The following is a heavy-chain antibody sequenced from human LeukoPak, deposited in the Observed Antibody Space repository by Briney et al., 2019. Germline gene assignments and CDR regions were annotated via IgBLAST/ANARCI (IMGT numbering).Heavy chain of an antibody. CDR2: IYYSGST. Sequence: PSETLSLTCTVSGGSISSYYWSWIRQPPGKGLEWIGYIYYSGSTNYNPSLKSRVTISVDTSKNQFSLKLSSVTAADTAVYYCARDGRAIGGFDYWGQGTLITVSS. CDR1: GGSISSYY. J-gene: IGHJ4*02. CDR3: ARDGRAIGGFDY. V-gene: IGHV4-59*01. D-gene: IGHD3-10*01.